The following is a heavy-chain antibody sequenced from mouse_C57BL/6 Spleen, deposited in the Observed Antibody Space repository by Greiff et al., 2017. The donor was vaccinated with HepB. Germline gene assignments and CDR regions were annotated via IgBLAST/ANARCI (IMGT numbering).Heavy chain of an antibody. V-gene: IGHV5-6*01. Sequence: EVKLMESGGDLVKPGGSLKLSCAASGFTFSSYGMSWVRQTPDKRLEWVATISSGGSYTYYPDSVKGRFTISRDNAKNTLYLQMSSLKSEDTAMYYCARGDSNYVWFAYWGQRTLVTVSA. CDR3: ARGDSNYVWFAY. D-gene: IGHD2-5*01. CDR2: ISSGGSYT. CDR1: GFTFSSYG. J-gene: IGHJ3*01.